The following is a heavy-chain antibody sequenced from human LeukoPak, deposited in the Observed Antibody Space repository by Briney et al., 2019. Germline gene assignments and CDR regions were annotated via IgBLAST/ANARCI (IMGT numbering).Heavy chain of an antibody. CDR1: GGSVSSGSYY. Sequence: PSETLSLTCTVSGGSVSSGSYYWSWIRQPPGKGLEWIGYIYYSGSTNYNPSLKSRVTISVDTSKNQFSLKLSSVSAADTAVYYCAGGGYSYGNPGDYWGQGTLVTVSS. CDR3: AGGGYSYGNPGDY. J-gene: IGHJ4*02. D-gene: IGHD5-18*01. CDR2: IYYSGST. V-gene: IGHV4-61*01.